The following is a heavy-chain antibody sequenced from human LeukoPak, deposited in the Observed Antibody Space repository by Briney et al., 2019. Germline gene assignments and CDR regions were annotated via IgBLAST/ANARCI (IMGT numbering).Heavy chain of an antibody. V-gene: IGHV3-30*02. D-gene: IGHD6-19*01. CDR3: ASPGRWLVPY. CDR1: GFTFSSYG. J-gene: IGHJ4*02. CDR2: IRYDGSNK. Sequence: GGSLRLSCAASGFTFSSYGMHWVRQAPGKGLEWVAFIRYDGSNKYYADSVKGRFTISRDNSKNTLYLQMNSLRAEDTAVYYCASPGRWLVPYWGQGTLVTVSS.